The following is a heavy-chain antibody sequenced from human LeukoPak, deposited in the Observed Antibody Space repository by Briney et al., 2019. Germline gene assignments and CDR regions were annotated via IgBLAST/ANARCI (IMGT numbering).Heavy chain of an antibody. CDR2: ISSSSSYI. D-gene: IGHD6-25*01. CDR3: AREASGYGYDY. CDR1: GFTFSSYS. V-gene: IGHV3-21*04. Sequence: GGSLRLSCAASGFTFSSYSMNWVRQAPGKGLEWVSSISSSSSYIYYAGSVKGRFTISRDNAKNSLYLQMNSLRAEDTAVYYCAREASGYGYDYWGQGTLVTVSS. J-gene: IGHJ4*02.